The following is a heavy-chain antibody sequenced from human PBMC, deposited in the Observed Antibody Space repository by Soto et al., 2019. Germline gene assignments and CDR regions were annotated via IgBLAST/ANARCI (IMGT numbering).Heavy chain of an antibody. CDR2: ISAHNGNT. Sequence: SAVKVSCKASGYTFTSYGISWVRQAPGQGLEWMGWISAHNGNTNYAQKLQGRVTMTTDTSTSTAYMELRSLRSDDTAVYYYTRLLESFPHDYWGQGTLVTVSS. D-gene: IGHD3-3*01. CDR1: GYTFTSYG. CDR3: TRLLESFPHDY. J-gene: IGHJ4*02. V-gene: IGHV1-18*01.